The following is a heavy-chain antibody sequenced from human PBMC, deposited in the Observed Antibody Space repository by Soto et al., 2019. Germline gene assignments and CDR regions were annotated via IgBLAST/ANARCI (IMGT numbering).Heavy chain of an antibody. CDR2: ISAYNGNT. Sequence: ASVKVSCKASGYTYISYSMHWVRQAPGQRLEWMGWISAYNGNTNYAQKFQGRVTMTTDTSTSTAYMEVRSLRVDDTAVYYCARGGTPIDNWGQGTLLTVSS. V-gene: IGHV1-18*01. D-gene: IGHD3-16*01. CDR3: ARGGTPIDN. J-gene: IGHJ4*02. CDR1: GYTYISYS.